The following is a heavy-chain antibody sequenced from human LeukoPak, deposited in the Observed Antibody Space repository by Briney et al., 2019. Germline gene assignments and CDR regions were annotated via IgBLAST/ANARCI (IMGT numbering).Heavy chain of an antibody. V-gene: IGHV1-69*13. CDR2: IIPIFGTA. CDR1: GGSFSSEA. CDR3: ARSRSIAARELDY. J-gene: IGHJ4*02. Sequence: ASVKVSCKAFGGSFSSEAISWARQAPGQGLEWMGGIIPIFGTANYAQKFQGRVTITADESTSTAYMELSSLRSEDTAVYYCARSRSIAARELDYWGQGTLVTVSS. D-gene: IGHD6-6*01.